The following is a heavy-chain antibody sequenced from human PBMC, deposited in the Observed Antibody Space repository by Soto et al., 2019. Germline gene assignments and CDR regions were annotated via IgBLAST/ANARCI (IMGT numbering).Heavy chain of an antibody. CDR2: IKPDGTEK. Sequence: EVQLVESGGGLVQPGGSLRLACAASGFTFTNFWMTWVRQAPGKGLEWVANIKPDGTEKYYVDSVKGRFTVSRDNAKNSLYLQVNSLRVEDTALCHCARDYSGWGKLDSWGQGTLVTVSS. V-gene: IGHV3-7*04. J-gene: IGHJ4*02. CDR3: ARDYSGWGKLDS. CDR1: GFTFTNFW. D-gene: IGHD3-10*01.